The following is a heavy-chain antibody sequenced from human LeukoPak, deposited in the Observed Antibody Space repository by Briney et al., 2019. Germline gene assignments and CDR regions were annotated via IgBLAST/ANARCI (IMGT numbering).Heavy chain of an antibody. Sequence: TLSLTCTVSGVSISSGSYYWSWLRQPAGKGREWIGRIYTSGSTNYNPSLKSRVTISVDTSKNQFSLKLSSVTAADTAVYYCARAPVGVIDAVDIWGQGTMVTVSS. J-gene: IGHJ3*02. CDR3: ARAPVGVIDAVDI. D-gene: IGHD2-21*01. CDR2: IYTSGST. V-gene: IGHV4-61*02. CDR1: GVSISSGSYY.